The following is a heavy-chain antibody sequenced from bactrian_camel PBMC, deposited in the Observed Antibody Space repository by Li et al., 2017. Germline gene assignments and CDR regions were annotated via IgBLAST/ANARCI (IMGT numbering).Heavy chain of an antibody. CDR2: ISWSGDNT. CDR1: GFTLSNYD. D-gene: IGHD2*01. V-gene: IGHV3-1*01. Sequence: VQLVESGGGLVQPGGSLRLSCAASGFTLSNYDMTWVRQASGKGLEWVSVISWSGDNTNYADSVRGRFTISRDNAKNTLYLQMISLQPEDTAMYYCAAAPTYYRATSYWIGGYNCWGQGTQVTVS. CDR3: AAAPTYYRATSYWIGGYNC. J-gene: IGHJ4*01.